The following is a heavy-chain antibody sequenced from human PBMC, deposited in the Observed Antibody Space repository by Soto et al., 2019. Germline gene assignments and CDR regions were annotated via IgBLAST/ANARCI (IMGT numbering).Heavy chain of an antibody. J-gene: IGHJ5*02. CDR1: VGSISSYY. Sequence: SETLSVTCTVSVGSISSYYLSWIRQPPGKGLEWIGYIYYNGSTNYNPSLKSRVTISVDTSKNQFSLKLRSVTAADTAVYYCAREYTPMAYNWFDPWGQGTLVTVSS. CDR2: IYYNGST. CDR3: AREYTPMAYNWFDP. V-gene: IGHV4-59*01. D-gene: IGHD5-18*01.